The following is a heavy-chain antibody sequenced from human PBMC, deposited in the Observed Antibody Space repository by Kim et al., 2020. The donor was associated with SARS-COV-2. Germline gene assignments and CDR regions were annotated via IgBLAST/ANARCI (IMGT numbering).Heavy chain of an antibody. Sequence: GGSLRLSCAASGFTFSSYWMHWVRQAPGKGLVWVSRINSDGSSTSYADSVKGRFTISRDNAKNTLYLQMNSLRAEDTAVYYCARDPDPREWSYYYGMDVWGQGTTVTVSS. D-gene: IGHD2-8*01. CDR1: GFTFSSYW. J-gene: IGHJ6*02. CDR3: ARDPDPREWSYYYGMDV. V-gene: IGHV3-74*01. CDR2: INSDGSST.